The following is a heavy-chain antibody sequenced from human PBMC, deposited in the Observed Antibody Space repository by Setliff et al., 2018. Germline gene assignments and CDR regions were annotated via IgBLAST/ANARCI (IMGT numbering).Heavy chain of an antibody. CDR3: ARLAKCGGHCWNDY. J-gene: IGHJ4*02. D-gene: IGHD2-21*02. CDR2: ISGSGGAT. CDR1: GFTFSTYA. Sequence: AGGSLRLSCAASGFTFSTYAINWVRQAPGKGLEWVSAISGSGGATYYTDSVKGRFTISRNNPKNILYLQMNSLRPEDTAVYYCARLAKCGGHCWNDYWGQGTRVTVSS. V-gene: IGHV3-23*01.